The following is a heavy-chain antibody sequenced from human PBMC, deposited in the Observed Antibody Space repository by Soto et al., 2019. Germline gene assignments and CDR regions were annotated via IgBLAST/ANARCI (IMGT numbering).Heavy chain of an antibody. CDR3: ARDFCGGSCYYFDY. D-gene: IGHD2-15*01. CDR1: GFTFSSYG. J-gene: IGHJ4*02. Sequence: PGGSLRLSCAASGFTFSSYGMHWVRQAPGKGLEWVAVIWSDGTKKYFADSVKGRFTISRDNSKNTMYLQMNSLRAEDTAVYYCARDFCGGSCYYFDYWGQGTLVTVSS. V-gene: IGHV3-33*01. CDR2: IWSDGTKK.